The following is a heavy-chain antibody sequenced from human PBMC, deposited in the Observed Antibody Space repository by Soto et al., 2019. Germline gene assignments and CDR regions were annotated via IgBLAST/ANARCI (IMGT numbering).Heavy chain of an antibody. Sequence: EVQLSESGGGLVQPGGSLRLSCAASRFTIGNSAMNWVRQAPGKGLEWVSVISGGSDNTYYADSVKGRFTISRDNSKSTLYLQMNSLRAEDTAIYYCAKGPTAGRWGQGTLVTVS. V-gene: IGHV3-23*01. CDR1: RFTIGNSA. CDR2: ISGGSDNT. J-gene: IGHJ4*02. CDR3: AKGPTAGR.